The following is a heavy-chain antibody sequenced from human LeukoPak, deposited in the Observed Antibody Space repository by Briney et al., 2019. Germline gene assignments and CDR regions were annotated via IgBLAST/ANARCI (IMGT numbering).Heavy chain of an antibody. J-gene: IGHJ3*02. Sequence: GGSLRLSCAASGFTFSSYAMSWVRQAPGKGLEWVANIKQDGSEKYYVDSVKGRFTISRDNAKNSLYLQMNSLRAEDTAVYYCASSSWYIEARWKRRAFDIWGQGTMVTVSS. CDR1: GFTFSSYA. D-gene: IGHD6-13*01. CDR3: ASSSWYIEARWKRRAFDI. V-gene: IGHV3-7*02. CDR2: IKQDGSEK.